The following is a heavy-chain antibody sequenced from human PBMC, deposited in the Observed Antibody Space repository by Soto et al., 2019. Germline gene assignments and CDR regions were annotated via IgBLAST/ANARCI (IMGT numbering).Heavy chain of an antibody. CDR2: ISYDGSNK. J-gene: IGHJ4*02. D-gene: IGHD3-22*01. CDR1: GFTFSSYG. Sequence: GSLRLSCAASGFTFSSYGMHWVRQAPGKGLEWVAVISYDGSNKYYADSVKGRFTISRDNSKNTLYLQMNSLRAEDTAVYYCAKGPYDSSGYYYVEPQYYFDEWGQGTLVTVSS. V-gene: IGHV3-30*18. CDR3: AKGPYDSSGYYYVEPQYYFDE.